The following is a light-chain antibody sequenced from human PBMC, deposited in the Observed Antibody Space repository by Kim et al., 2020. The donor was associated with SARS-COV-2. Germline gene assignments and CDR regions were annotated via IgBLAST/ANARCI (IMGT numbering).Light chain of an antibody. J-gene: IGLJ7*01. CDR1: SGSIASNY. V-gene: IGLV6-57*02. Sequence: NFMLTQPHSVSESPGKTVIISCTGSSGSIASNYVQWYQQRPGSAPTTVIYEDDQRPSGVPDRFSGSVDSSSNSASLTISGLKTEDEADYYCQSFDRNNHVVFGGGTQLTVL. CDR2: EDD. CDR3: QSFDRNNHVV.